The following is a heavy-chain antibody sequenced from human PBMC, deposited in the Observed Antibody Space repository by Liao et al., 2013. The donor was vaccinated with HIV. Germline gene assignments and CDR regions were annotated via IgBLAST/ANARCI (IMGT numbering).Heavy chain of an antibody. CDR2: INHSGST. Sequence: QVQLQQWGAGLLKPSETLSLTCAVYGGSFSGYYWSWIRQPPGKGLEWIGEINHSGSTNYNPSLKSRVTMSVDTSKNQFSLKLSSVTAADTAVYYCARAGGSGWYVPFDYWGQGTLVTVSS. D-gene: IGHD6-19*01. CDR3: ARAGGSGWYVPFDY. CDR1: GGSFSGYY. J-gene: IGHJ4*02. V-gene: IGHV4-34*01.